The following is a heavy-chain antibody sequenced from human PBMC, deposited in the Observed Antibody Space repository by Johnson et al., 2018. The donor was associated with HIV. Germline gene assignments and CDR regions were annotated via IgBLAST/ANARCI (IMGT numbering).Heavy chain of an antibody. CDR1: GFTLTDYY. Sequence: QVQLVESGGGLVKPGASLRLSCAASGFTLTDYYMSWVRQAPGKGLEWIAYISVSVFYPSYADSLQGRFPISRDNAKKSLYLQMSSLTAEDTAVYYCARAPYNWNAGLFGAFDMWGRGTKVTVSS. J-gene: IGHJ3*02. D-gene: IGHD1-20*01. CDR3: ARAPYNWNAGLFGAFDM. CDR2: ISVSVFYP. V-gene: IGHV3-11*04.